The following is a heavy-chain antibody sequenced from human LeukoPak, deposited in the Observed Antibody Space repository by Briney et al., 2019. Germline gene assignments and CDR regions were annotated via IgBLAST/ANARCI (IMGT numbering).Heavy chain of an antibody. Sequence: GGSLRLSCAASGFTFSSSAMSWVRQAPGKGLEWVSAISGSGATTYYADSVKGRFTISRDNSKNTLYLQMNSLRADDTAVYYCARAHRSFDYCGQGTLVTVSS. CDR2: ISGSGATT. V-gene: IGHV3-23*01. CDR1: GFTFSSSA. J-gene: IGHJ4*02. CDR3: ARAHRSFDY.